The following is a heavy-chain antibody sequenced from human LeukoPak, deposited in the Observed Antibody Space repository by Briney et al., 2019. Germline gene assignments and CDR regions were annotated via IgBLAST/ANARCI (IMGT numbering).Heavy chain of an antibody. D-gene: IGHD3-22*01. J-gene: IGHJ4*02. Sequence: LVKPTQTLTLTCTFSGFSLSTSGVGVGWIRQPPGKGLEWIGYIYHSGSTYYNPSLKSRVTISVDRSKNQFSLRLTSVTAADTAVYYCARVLANHGSYYYDSSGYKYYFDYWGQGTLVTVSS. CDR3: ARVLANHGSYYYDSSGYKYYFDY. CDR2: IYHSGST. CDR1: GFSLSTSGVG. V-gene: IGHV4-30-2*01.